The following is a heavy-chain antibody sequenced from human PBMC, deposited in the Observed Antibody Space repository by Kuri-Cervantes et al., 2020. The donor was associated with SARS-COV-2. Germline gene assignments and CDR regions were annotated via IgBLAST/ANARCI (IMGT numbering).Heavy chain of an antibody. Sequence: GGSLRLSCAASGFTFSSYWMSWVRQAPGKGLERVANIKQDGSEKYYVGSVKGRFTISRDNAKNTLYLQMNSLRAEDTAVYYCARDENYSSSWYADYYYYYGMDVWGQGTTVTVSS. D-gene: IGHD6-13*01. CDR2: IKQDGSEK. J-gene: IGHJ6*02. CDR1: GFTFSSYW. V-gene: IGHV3-7*01. CDR3: ARDENYSSSWYADYYYYYGMDV.